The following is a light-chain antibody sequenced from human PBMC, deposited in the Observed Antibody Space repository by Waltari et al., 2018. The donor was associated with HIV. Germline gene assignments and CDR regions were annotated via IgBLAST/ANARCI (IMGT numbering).Light chain of an antibody. Sequence: QSVLTQPPSVSGAPGQRVPIPCTGSSSNLGAGYTVSWYRQLPGTAPQLLIYSNTNRPSGVPDRFSGSKSGTSASLAITGLQADDEADYYCQSYDSSLSGYVFGTGTKVTVL. V-gene: IGLV1-40*01. CDR1: SSNLGAGYT. CDR2: SNT. CDR3: QSYDSSLSGYV. J-gene: IGLJ1*01.